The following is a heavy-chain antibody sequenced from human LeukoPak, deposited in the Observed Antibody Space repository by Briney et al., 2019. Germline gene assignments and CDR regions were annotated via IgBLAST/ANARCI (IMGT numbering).Heavy chain of an antibody. CDR2: IYYSGST. CDR3: ARSGIEVFDY. J-gene: IGHJ4*02. D-gene: IGHD6-13*01. CDR1: GGSISSSSYY. Sequence: PSETLSLTCTVSGGSISSSSYYWGWIRQPPGKGLEWIGSIYYSGSTYYNPSLKSRVTISVDTSKNQFSLKLSSVTAADTAVYYCARSGIEVFDYWGQGTLVTVSS. V-gene: IGHV4-39*07.